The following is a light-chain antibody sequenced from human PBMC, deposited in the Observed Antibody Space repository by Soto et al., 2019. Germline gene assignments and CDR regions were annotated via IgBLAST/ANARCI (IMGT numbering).Light chain of an antibody. V-gene: IGKV1-39*01. CDR2: GAS. CDR3: QQVNSFPST. Sequence: DIQMTQSPSSLSASVGDRVTITCRASRSISTYLNWYQQKPGKAPKLLIYGASSLQGGVPSRFSGSGSGTDFTLTISSLQPEDFATYYCQQVNSFPSTFGQGTRLEI. J-gene: IGKJ5*01. CDR1: RSISTY.